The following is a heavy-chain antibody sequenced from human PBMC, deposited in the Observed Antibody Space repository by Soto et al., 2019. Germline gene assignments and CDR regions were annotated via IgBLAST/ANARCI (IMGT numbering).Heavy chain of an antibody. D-gene: IGHD3-10*01. V-gene: IGHV4-34*01. J-gene: IGHJ5*02. CDR1: GGSFSGYY. CDR3: ARGGSGSYYSHLHSTRYNWFDP. Sequence: SETLSLTCAVYGGSFSGYYWSWIRQPPGKGLEWIGEINHSGSTNYNPSLKSRVTISVDTSKNQFSLKLSSVTAADTAVYYCARGGSGSYYSHLHSTRYNWFDPWGQGTLVTVSS. CDR2: INHSGST.